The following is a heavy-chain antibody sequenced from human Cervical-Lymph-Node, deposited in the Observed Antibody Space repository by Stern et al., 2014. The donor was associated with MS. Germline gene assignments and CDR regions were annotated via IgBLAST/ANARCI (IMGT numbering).Heavy chain of an antibody. V-gene: IGHV3-9*01. J-gene: IGHJ4*02. Sequence: EVQLVESGGGLVQPGRSLRLTCAASGFTFDDYAMHWGRQGPGKGLEWVSGINWNSGYINYADSVRGRFTISRDNAKNSLYLQMNSLRVEDTALYYCVKVAYGDYYFDKWGQGTLVTVSS. CDR2: INWNSGYI. D-gene: IGHD4/OR15-4a*01. CDR3: VKVAYGDYYFDK. CDR1: GFTFDDYA.